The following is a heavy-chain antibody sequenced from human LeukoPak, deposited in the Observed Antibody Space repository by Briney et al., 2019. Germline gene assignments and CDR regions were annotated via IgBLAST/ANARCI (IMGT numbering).Heavy chain of an antibody. J-gene: IGHJ6*04. CDR2: ISSSGSTI. D-gene: IGHD3-10*02. CDR1: GFTFSSYW. V-gene: IGHV3-48*04. Sequence: GGSLRLSCAASGFTFSSYWMSWVRQAPGKGLEWVSYISSSGSTIYYADSVKGRFTISRDNAKNSLYLQMNSLRGEDTAVYYCAELGITMIGGVWGKGTTATISS. CDR3: AELGITMIGGV.